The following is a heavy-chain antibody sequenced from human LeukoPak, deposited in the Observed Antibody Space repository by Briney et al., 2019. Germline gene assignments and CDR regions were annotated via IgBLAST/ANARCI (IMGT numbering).Heavy chain of an antibody. J-gene: IGHJ4*02. CDR3: ARYPHDYGGGYYFDY. D-gene: IGHD4-23*01. CDR1: GYSISSGYY. CDR2: IYHSGST. Sequence: SETLSLTCTVSGYSISSGYYWGWIRQPPGKGLEWIGSIYHSGSTYYNPSLKSRVTISVDTSKNQFSLKLSSVTAADTAVYYCARYPHDYGGGYYFDYWGQGTLVTVSS. V-gene: IGHV4-38-2*02.